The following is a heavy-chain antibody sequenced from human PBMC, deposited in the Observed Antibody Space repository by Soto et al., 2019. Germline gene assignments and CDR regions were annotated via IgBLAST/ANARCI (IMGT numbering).Heavy chain of an antibody. CDR2: IYDGGKS. Sequence: QLQLQESGPGLVKPSETLSLTCTVSGGSISSRTSSCGWVRQPPGKGLEWIGDIYDGGKSHYHASLRSRGTISVATSKTRISLKLSCGTAADTAVYYCARHYSESRHPGLDYWGQGTLVTVSS. CDR3: ARHYSESRHPGLDY. V-gene: IGHV4-39*01. J-gene: IGHJ4*02. CDR1: GGSISSRTSS. D-gene: IGHD4-4*01.